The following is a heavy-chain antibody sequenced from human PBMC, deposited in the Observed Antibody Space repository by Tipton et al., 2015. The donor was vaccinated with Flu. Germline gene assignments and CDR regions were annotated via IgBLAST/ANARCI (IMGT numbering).Heavy chain of an antibody. CDR1: GGSIRGYY. D-gene: IGHD2-21*01. V-gene: IGHV4-59*01. Sequence: TLSLTCTVSGGSIRGYYWNWIRQFPGKGLEWIGFVYYTGSTNYKSSLKSRVTISTDTFTNQVSLKMNSVIAADTAVYYCSRGPPGPSIRAYYFDIWGQGALVTVSS. J-gene: IGHJ4*02. CDR2: VYYTGST. CDR3: SRGPPGPSIRAYYFDI.